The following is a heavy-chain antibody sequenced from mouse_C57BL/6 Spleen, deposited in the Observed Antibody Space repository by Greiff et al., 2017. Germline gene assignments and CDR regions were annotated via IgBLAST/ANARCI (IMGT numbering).Heavy chain of an antibody. CDR3: ARSHYSNYGGYFDV. Sequence: VKLMESGAELVRPGTSVKVSCKASGYAFTNYLIEWVKQRPGQGLEWIGVINPGSGGTNYNEKFKGKATLTADKSSSTAYMQLSSLTSEDSAVYFCARSHYSNYGGYFDVWGTGTTVTVSS. CDR2: INPGSGGT. CDR1: GYAFTNYL. V-gene: IGHV1-54*01. D-gene: IGHD2-5*01. J-gene: IGHJ1*03.